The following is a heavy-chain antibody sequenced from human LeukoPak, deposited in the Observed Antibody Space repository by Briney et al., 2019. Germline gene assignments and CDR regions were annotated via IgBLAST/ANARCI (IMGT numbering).Heavy chain of an antibody. CDR3: ARHVPGIVGAYDAFDI. V-gene: IGHV4-39*01. CDR1: GGSISSSSYY. J-gene: IGHJ3*02. Sequence: SETLSLTCTVSGGSISSSSYYWGWIRQPPGKGLEWIGSIYYSGSTNYNPSLKSRVTISVDTSKNQFSLKLSSVTAADTAVYYCARHVPGIVGAYDAFDIWGQGTMVTVSS. D-gene: IGHD1-26*01. CDR2: IYYSGST.